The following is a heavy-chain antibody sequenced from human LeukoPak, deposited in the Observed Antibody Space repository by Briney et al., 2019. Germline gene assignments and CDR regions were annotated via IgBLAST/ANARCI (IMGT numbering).Heavy chain of an antibody. Sequence: GGSLRLSCVVSGFTFSNYAMSWVRQAPGKGLEWVSVISGGGSTTYYADSVKGRFTISRDNSKNTLYLQMNSLRVEDTAVYYCSMDLSGAHDYWGQGSVVTVSS. CDR1: GFTFSNYA. D-gene: IGHD2-2*03. CDR2: ISGGGSTT. CDR3: SMDLSGAHDY. J-gene: IGHJ4*02. V-gene: IGHV3-23*01.